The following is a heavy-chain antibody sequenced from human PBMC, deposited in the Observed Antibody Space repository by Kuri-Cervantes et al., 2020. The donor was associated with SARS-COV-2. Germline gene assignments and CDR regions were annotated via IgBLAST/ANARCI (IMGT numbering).Heavy chain of an antibody. D-gene: IGHD3-22*01. V-gene: IGHV4-34*01. Sequence: GSLRLSCAASGFTFSSYAMSWVRQAPGKGLEWIGEINHSGSTNYNPSLKSRVTISVDTSKNQFSLKLSSVTAADTAVYYCAREYYYDSSGYYYTRYYYYYGMDVWGQGTTVTVSS. CDR3: AREYYYDSSGYYYTRYYYYYGMDV. CDR2: INHSGST. CDR1: GFTFSSYA. J-gene: IGHJ6*02.